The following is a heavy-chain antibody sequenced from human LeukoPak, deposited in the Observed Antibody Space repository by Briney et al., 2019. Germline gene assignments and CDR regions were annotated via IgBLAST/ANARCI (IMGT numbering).Heavy chain of an antibody. CDR1: GDSMSSTTYF. V-gene: IGHV4-39*01. Sequence: SETLSLTCTVSGDSMSSTTYFWGWIRQPPGKGLEWIGSMSSNGRTFYNPSLKSRVTISIDTSKNQFSLWLTSVTAADTAVYYCARHFDCSNGACKDYWGQGTLVTVSP. CDR3: ARHFDCSNGACKDY. J-gene: IGHJ4*02. D-gene: IGHD2-8*01. CDR2: MSSNGRT.